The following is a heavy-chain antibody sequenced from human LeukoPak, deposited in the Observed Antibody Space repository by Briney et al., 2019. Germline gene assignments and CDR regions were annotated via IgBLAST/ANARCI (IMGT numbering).Heavy chain of an antibody. J-gene: IGHJ6*02. CDR3: ARDGAKVGQQPTHAYYYYGMDV. V-gene: IGHV3-21*01. CDR2: ISSSSYI. Sequence: GGSLRLSCAASGFTFSSYSMNWVRQAPGKGPEWVSSISSSSYIYYADSVKGRFTISRDNAKNSLYLQMNSLRAEDTAVYYCARDGAKVGQQPTHAYYYYGMDVWGQGTTVTVSS. CDR1: GFTFSSYS. D-gene: IGHD6-13*01.